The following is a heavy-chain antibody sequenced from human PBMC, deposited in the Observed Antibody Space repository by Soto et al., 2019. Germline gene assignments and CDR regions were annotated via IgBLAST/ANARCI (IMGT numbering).Heavy chain of an antibody. D-gene: IGHD3-22*01. CDR1: GYTFTSYY. Sequence: ASVKVSCKASGYTFTSYYINWVLQATGQGLEWMGWMNPNSGNTGYAQKFQGRVTMTRNTSISTAYMELSSLRSEDTAVYYCARGDYDSSGYHPLLSYWGQGTLVTVSS. V-gene: IGHV1-8*01. CDR3: ARGDYDSSGYHPLLSY. CDR2: MNPNSGNT. J-gene: IGHJ4*02.